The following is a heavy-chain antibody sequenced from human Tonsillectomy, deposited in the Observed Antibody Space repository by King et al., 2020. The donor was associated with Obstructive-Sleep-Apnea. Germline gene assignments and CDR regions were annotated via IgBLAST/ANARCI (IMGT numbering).Heavy chain of an antibody. Sequence: VQLVESGGGVVQPGRSLRLSCAASGFTFSTYGMHWVRQAPGKGLEWVAVIWYDGSREYYADSVKGRFTISRDNSKNTLYLQMNSLRAEDTAVYYCARDGGSQSYGSGRGPANDYWGQVTLVTVSS. D-gene: IGHD3-10*01. J-gene: IGHJ4*02. CDR1: GFTFSTYG. V-gene: IGHV3-33*01. CDR2: IWYDGSRE. CDR3: ARDGGSQSYGSGRGPANDY.